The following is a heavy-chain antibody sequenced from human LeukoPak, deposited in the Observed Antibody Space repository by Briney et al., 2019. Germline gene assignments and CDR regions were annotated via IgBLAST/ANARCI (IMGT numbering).Heavy chain of an antibody. CDR1: GFSLNTNAVA. V-gene: IGHV2-5*01. CDR2: IYGNDDK. J-gene: IGHJ4*02. Sequence: SGPTLVNPTQTLTLTCTFSGFSLNTNAVAVGWVRQPPGQALEWLTFIYGNDDKRYSPPLASRPTITKDTSKNQVVLTMTDMDYVDTATYYCVHRTMVTSVDHWGQGTLVTVSS. D-gene: IGHD4-17*01. CDR3: VHRTMVTSVDH.